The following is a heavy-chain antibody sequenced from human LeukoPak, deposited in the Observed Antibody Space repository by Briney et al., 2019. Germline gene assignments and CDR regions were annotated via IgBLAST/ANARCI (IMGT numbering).Heavy chain of an antibody. D-gene: IGHD5-18*01. V-gene: IGHV3-11*04. J-gene: IGHJ4*02. CDR3: APVLYSYGYEYFDY. CDR1: GFTFRDYY. CDR2: VSSSGTAK. Sequence: PGGTLRLSCAASGFTFRDYYMGWIRQAPGKGLEWVAFVSSSGTAKFYGDSMKGRFTISRDNAGSSMSLQMNSLRAEDTAVYYCAPVLYSYGYEYFDYWGQGTLVTVSS.